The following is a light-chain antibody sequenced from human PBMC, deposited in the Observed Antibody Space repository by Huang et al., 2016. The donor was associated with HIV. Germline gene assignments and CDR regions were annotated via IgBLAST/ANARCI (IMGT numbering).Light chain of an antibody. V-gene: IGKV3-20*01. CDR2: GAA. J-gene: IGKJ3*01. Sequence: EIVLTQSPGTLSLSPGESATLSCRASQSVTITYLAWYQQKPGPSPRRLIYGAASRATGIPDRFSGSGSGTDFTLTISRLEPEDFAVYYCQQYDESPFNFGPGTKVDIK. CDR1: QSVTITY. CDR3: QQYDESPFN.